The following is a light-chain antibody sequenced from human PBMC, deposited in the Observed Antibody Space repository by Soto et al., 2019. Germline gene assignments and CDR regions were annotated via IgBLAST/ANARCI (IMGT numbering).Light chain of an antibody. CDR3: CSYADSSTYV. Sequence: ALTQPASVSWSPGQSITISCTGTSSDVGSYNLVSWYQQHPGKAPKLIIYEDSKRPSGVSNRFSGSKSGNTASLTISGLQTEDEADYYCCSYADSSTYVFGTGTKVTVL. CDR1: SSDVGSYNL. J-gene: IGLJ1*01. V-gene: IGLV2-23*01. CDR2: EDS.